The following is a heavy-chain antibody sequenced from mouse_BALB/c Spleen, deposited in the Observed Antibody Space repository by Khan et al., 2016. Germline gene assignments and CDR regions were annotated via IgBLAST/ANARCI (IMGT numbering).Heavy chain of an antibody. V-gene: IGHV1-20*02. D-gene: IGHD1-1*01. CDR1: GYSFTGYF. Sequence: VQLQQSGPEVVKPGASVKISCKASGYSFTGYFMNWVKQNHGKSLEWIGRINPYNGDTFYSQKFRGKATLTVDRSSNTAHMELRSLASEDSAVYYCTRGGGYYGRDAMDYWGQGTSVTVSS. J-gene: IGHJ4*01. CDR3: TRGGGYYGRDAMDY. CDR2: INPYNGDT.